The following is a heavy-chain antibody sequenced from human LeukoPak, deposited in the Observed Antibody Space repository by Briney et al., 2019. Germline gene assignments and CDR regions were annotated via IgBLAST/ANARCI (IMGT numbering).Heavy chain of an antibody. CDR1: GFTFSSYA. V-gene: IGHV3-23*01. CDR2: ISGSGGST. J-gene: IGHJ4*02. CDR3: AKAPDSSGYYYHFDY. Sequence: GGSLRLSCAASGFTFSSYAMSWVRQAPGKGLEWVSAISGSGGSTYYADSVKGRFTIPRDNSKNTLYLQMNSLRAEDTAVYYCAKAPDSSGYYYHFDYWGQGTLVTVSS. D-gene: IGHD3-22*01.